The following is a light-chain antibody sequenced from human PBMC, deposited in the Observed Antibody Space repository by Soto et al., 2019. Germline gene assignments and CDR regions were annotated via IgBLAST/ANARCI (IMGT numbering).Light chain of an antibody. CDR3: QQYNSYSLT. V-gene: IGKV1-5*01. CDR1: QSISSY. CDR2: DAS. J-gene: IGKJ1*01. Sequence: IQMTQSPSSLSASLGERVTLTCRASQSISSYLNWYQEKPGKAPKLLIYDASSLESGVPSRFSGSGSGTEFTLTISSLQPDDFATYYCQQYNSYSLTFGQGTKVDIK.